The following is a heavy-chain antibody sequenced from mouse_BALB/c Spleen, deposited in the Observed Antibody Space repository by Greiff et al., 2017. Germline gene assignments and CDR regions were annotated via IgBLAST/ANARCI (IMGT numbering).Heavy chain of an antibody. CDR2: IWGDGST. J-gene: IGHJ4*01. Sequence: VQVVESGPGLVAPSQSLSITCTVSGFSLTGYGVNWVRQPPGKGLEWLGMIWGDGSTDYNSALKSRLSISKDNSKSQVFLKMNSLQTDDTARYYCARKRAYYRYDDAMDYWGQGTSVTVSS. D-gene: IGHD2-14*01. CDR3: ARKRAYYRYDDAMDY. CDR1: GFSLTGYG. V-gene: IGHV2-6-7*01.